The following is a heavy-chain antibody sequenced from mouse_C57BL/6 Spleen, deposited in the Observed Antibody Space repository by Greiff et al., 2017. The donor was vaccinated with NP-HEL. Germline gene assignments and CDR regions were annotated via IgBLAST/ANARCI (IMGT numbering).Heavy chain of an antibody. D-gene: IGHD2-1*01. CDR2: INPYNGDT. V-gene: IGHV1-20*01. J-gene: IGHJ4*01. CDR3: AREEKVNYGNYDARDY. CDR1: GYSFTGYF. Sequence: VQLKQSGPELVKPGDSVKISCKASGYSFTGYFLNWVMQSHGKSLEWIGRINPYNGDTFYNQKFKGKATLTVDKSSSTAHMELRSLTSEDSAVYYCAREEKVNYGNYDARDYWGQGTSVTVSS.